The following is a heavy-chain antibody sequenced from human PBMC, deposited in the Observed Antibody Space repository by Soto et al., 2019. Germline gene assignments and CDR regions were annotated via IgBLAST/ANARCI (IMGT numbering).Heavy chain of an antibody. CDR3: ARGQTEGSSYYYDSSGYKPFDY. CDR1: GGSFSGYY. CDR2: INHSGST. V-gene: IGHV4-34*01. Sequence: SETLSLTCAVYGGSFSGYYWSWIRQPPGKGLEWIGEINHSGSTNYNPSLKSRVTISVDTSKNQFSLKLSSVTAADTAVYYCARGQTEGSSYYYDSSGYKPFDYWGQGTLVTVSS. J-gene: IGHJ4*02. D-gene: IGHD3-22*01.